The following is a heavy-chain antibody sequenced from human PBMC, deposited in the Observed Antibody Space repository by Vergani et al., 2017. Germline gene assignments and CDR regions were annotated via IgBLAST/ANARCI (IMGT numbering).Heavy chain of an antibody. CDR3: ATGGHCSSTSCYFNAFDI. D-gene: IGHD2-2*01. J-gene: IGHJ3*02. CDR1: GYTFTGYY. V-gene: IGHV1-46*01. Sequence: QVQLVQSGAEVKKPGASVKVSCKASGYTFTGYYMHWVRQAPGQGLEWMGIINPSGGSTSYAQKFQGRVTMTRDTSTSTAYMELSSLRSEDTAVYYCATGGHCSSTSCYFNAFDIWGQGTMVTVSS. CDR2: INPSGGST.